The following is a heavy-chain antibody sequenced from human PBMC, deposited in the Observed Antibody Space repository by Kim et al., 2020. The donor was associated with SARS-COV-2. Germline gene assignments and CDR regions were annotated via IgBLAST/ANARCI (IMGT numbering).Heavy chain of an antibody. D-gene: IGHD3-10*01. CDR2: FDPEDGET. J-gene: IGHJ6*02. V-gene: IGHV1-24*01. Sequence: ASVKVSCKVSGYTLTELSMHWVRQAPGKGLEWMGGFDPEDGETIYAQKFQGRVTMTEDTSTDTAYMELSSLRSEDTAVYYCATASADGSGSPNKRYYYYYGMDVWGQGTTVTVSS. CDR3: ATASADGSGSPNKRYYYYYGMDV. CDR1: GYTLTELS.